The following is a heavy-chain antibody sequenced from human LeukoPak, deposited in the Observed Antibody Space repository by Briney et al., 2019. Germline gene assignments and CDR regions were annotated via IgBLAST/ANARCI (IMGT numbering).Heavy chain of an antibody. V-gene: IGHV3-21*06. CDR1: GFTFSTYS. D-gene: IGHD6-13*01. CDR3: ARVAEAAAFDS. Sequence: GGSLRLSCAASGFTFSTYSMTWVRKAPGKGLEWVSSISRNSRYIYYADSMRGRFTISRDNAKNSLYLQMNSLKPEDTAVYYCARVAEAAAFDSWGQGTLVTVSS. CDR2: ISRNSRYI. J-gene: IGHJ4*02.